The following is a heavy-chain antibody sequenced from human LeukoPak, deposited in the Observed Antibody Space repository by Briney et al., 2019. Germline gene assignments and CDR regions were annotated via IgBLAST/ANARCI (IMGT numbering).Heavy chain of an antibody. V-gene: IGHV3-30*18. J-gene: IGHJ4*02. CDR3: AKARDWGSTLYYFDY. D-gene: IGHD7-27*01. Sequence: PGGSLRLSCAASGFTFSSYGMHWVRQAPGKGLEWVAVISYDGSNKYYADSVKGRFTISRDNSKNTLYLQMNSLRAEDTAVYYCAKARDWGSTLYYFDYWGQGTLVTVSS. CDR2: ISYDGSNK. CDR1: GFTFSSYG.